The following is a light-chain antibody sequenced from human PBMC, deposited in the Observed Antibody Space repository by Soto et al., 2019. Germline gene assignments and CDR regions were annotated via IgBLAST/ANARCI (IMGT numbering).Light chain of an antibody. V-gene: IGKV2-28*01. CDR1: QSLLHSNGDNY. J-gene: IGKJ5*01. Sequence: DIVMTQSPFFLPVTPGESSSISCRSSQSLLHSNGDNYLDWYLQRPGQSPQRLIYLGSNRASGVPDRFSGSGSGTDLTLKISRVEAEDVGVYSCLQCLPSPPTFGQGTRLQIK. CDR3: LQCLPSPPT. CDR2: LGS.